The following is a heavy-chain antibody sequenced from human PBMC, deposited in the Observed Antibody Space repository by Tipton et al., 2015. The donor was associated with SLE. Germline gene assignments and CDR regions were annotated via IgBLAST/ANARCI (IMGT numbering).Heavy chain of an antibody. J-gene: IGHJ3*02. V-gene: IGHV4-39*07. Sequence: LRLSCTVSGGSISSKNYYWGWIRQPPGKGLEWIGSIHYSGSTYDNPSFKSRVTISVDTSKNQFSLKLSSVTAADTAVYYCARTEQGTGSYYRLVFEIWGRFTMVTVSS. CDR3: ARTEQGTGSYYRLVFEI. CDR2: IHYSGST. D-gene: IGHD3-10*01. CDR1: GGSISSKNYY.